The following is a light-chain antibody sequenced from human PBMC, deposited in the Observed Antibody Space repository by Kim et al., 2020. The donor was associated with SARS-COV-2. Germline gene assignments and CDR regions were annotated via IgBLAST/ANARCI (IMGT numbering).Light chain of an antibody. Sequence: DIQMTQSPSSVSASVGDRVTITCRASQDISSWLAWYQQKPGKAPKLLISAASSLQSGVPSRFSSGSGTDFTLTISSLQPEDFASYYCQRADSFPLGFGGGTKVDIK. J-gene: IGKJ4*01. V-gene: IGKV1-12*01. CDR2: AAS. CDR1: QDISSW. CDR3: QRADSFPLG.